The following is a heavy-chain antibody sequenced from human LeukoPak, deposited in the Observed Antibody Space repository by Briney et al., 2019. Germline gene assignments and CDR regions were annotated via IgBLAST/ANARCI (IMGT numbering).Heavy chain of an antibody. CDR1: GFSFNEYP. D-gene: IGHD1-14*01. CDR3: ATGSQPGTTFDY. V-gene: IGHV3-43*02. CDR2: ISGDGSVT. Sequence: GGSLRLSCAASGFSFNEYPMHWVRQAPGKGLEWVSLISGDGSVTSYADSVKGRFTISRDNSKNSLYLQMNSLRVEDSALYYCATGSQPGTTFDYWGQGTLVTASS. J-gene: IGHJ4*02.